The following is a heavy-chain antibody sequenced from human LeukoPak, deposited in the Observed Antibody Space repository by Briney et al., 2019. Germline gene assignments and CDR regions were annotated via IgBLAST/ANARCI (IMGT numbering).Heavy chain of an antibody. CDR2: IYYSGST. J-gene: IGHJ4*02. CDR1: GGSISSSSYY. D-gene: IGHD3-3*01. CDR3: ARGGETYYDFWSGYYLVY. V-gene: IGHV4-39*07. Sequence: SETLSLTCTVSGGSISSSSYYWGWIRQPPGKRLEWIGSIYYSGSTYYNPSLKSRVTISVDTSKNQFSLKLSSVTAADTAVYYCARGGETYYDFWSGYYLVYWGQGTLVTVSS.